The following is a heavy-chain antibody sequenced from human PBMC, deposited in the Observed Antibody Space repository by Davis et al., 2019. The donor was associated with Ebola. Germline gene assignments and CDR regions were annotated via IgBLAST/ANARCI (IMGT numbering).Heavy chain of an antibody. Sequence: ASVKVSCKASGYTFTSYDINWVRQATGQGLEWMGWMNPNSGNTGYAQNFQGRVTMTWDTSKTPAYMDLTSLGSDDTAVYYCARAWNGGHDAFDIWGQGTMVTVSS. D-gene: IGHD1-1*01. CDR2: MNPNSGNT. CDR3: ARAWNGGHDAFDI. CDR1: GYTFTSYD. V-gene: IGHV1-8*01. J-gene: IGHJ3*02.